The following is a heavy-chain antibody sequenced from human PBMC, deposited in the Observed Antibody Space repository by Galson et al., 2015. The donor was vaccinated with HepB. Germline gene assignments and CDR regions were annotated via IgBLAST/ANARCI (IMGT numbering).Heavy chain of an antibody. V-gene: IGHV3-21*01. CDR3: ARKGDYDSSGYPAY. Sequence: SLRLSCAASGFTFSSYSMNWVRQAPGKGLEWVSSISSSSSYIYYADSVKGRFTISRDNAKNSLYLQMNSLRAEDTAVYYCARKGDYDSSGYPAYWGQGTLVTVSS. J-gene: IGHJ4*02. CDR1: GFTFSSYS. D-gene: IGHD3-22*01. CDR2: ISSSSSYI.